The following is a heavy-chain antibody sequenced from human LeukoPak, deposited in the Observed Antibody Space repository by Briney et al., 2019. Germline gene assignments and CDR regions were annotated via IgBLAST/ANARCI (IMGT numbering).Heavy chain of an antibody. CDR3: ARDRVVYNHLRLLGYCSSTSCPEGWFDP. Sequence: GGSLRLSCAASGITFNSYTMNWVRQAPGKGLEWVSSISSSSSYIYYAASVKGRFTISRDNAKNSLYLQMNRLRAEDTAVYYCARDRVVYNHLRLLGYCSSTSCPEGWFDPWGQGTLVTVSS. V-gene: IGHV3-21*01. J-gene: IGHJ5*02. CDR1: GITFNSYT. D-gene: IGHD2-2*01. CDR2: ISSSSSYI.